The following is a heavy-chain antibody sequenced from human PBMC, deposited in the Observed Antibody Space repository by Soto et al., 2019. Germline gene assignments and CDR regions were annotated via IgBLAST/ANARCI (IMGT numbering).Heavy chain of an antibody. CDR3: RSIPGTTSSDY. CDR1: GFTFSDYY. V-gene: IGHV3-72*01. CDR2: SRDKGNSYST. D-gene: IGHD1-7*01. Sequence: EVRLVESGGGLVQPGGSLRLSCAGSGFTFSDYYIDCVRQAPGKGLEWVGRSRDKGNSYSTDYAASVKGRFTVSRDASKNSLYLQMNSLKTEDTALYCTRSIPGTTSSDYWGQGTLVTVSS. J-gene: IGHJ4*02.